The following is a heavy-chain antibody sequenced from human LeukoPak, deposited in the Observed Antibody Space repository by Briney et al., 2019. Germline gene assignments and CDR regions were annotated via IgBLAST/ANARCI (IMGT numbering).Heavy chain of an antibody. CDR3: AKVREGYYYYMDV. CDR2: IGCSGGNT. J-gene: IGHJ6*03. D-gene: IGHD1-26*01. V-gene: IGHV3-23*01. CDR1: GFTFSSYA. Sequence: GGSLRLSCAASGFTFSSYAMSWVRQAPGKGLEWVSGIGCSGGNTYYADSVKGRFTISRDNSKNTLYLQMNSLRAEDTALYYCAKVREGYYYYMDVWGKGTTVTVSS.